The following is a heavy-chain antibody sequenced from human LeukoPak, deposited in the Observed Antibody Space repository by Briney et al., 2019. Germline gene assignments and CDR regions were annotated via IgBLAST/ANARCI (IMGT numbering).Heavy chain of an antibody. D-gene: IGHD7-27*01. CDR1: GFTFSSSW. CDR2: IDNAGSIT. CDR3: AKDLTGIPTIDY. J-gene: IGHJ4*02. V-gene: IGHV3-74*03. Sequence: RPGGSLRLSCAASGFTFSSSWIHWVRQAPGKGLVWVSRIDNAGSITTYADSVKGRFTISRDNAENTSYLQMNSLRVEDTAEYYCAKDLTGIPTIDYWGQGTLVTVSS.